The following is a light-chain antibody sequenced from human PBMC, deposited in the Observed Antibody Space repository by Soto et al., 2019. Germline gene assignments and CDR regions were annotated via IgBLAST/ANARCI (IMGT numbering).Light chain of an antibody. CDR2: AVI. CDR1: SSDVGGYNY. V-gene: IGLV2-14*01. Sequence: SALNQPSSLSGAPGQSLTLSCPGTSSDVGGYNYVSWYQQHPGKAPKLMIYAVINRPSGVSNCFSGSKSGNTASLTISGLQAEDEAYYYCSSYTSSSSYVFGTGTKVTVL. CDR3: SSYTSSSSYV. J-gene: IGLJ1*01.